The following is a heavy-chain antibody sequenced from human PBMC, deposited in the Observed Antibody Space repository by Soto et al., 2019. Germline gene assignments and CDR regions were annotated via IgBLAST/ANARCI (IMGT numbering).Heavy chain of an antibody. J-gene: IGHJ4*02. CDR1: GFTFSSYW. Sequence: EVQLVESGGGLVQPGGSLRLSCAASGFTFSSYWMHWVRQAPGKGLVWVSRINSDGSTTTYADSVKGRFTISRDNAKNTLYLQMNSLRAEDTAVNYCTRGGGPVVRGVGDYWGQGTLVTVSS. V-gene: IGHV3-74*01. CDR3: TRGGGPVVRGVGDY. D-gene: IGHD3-10*01. CDR2: INSDGSTT.